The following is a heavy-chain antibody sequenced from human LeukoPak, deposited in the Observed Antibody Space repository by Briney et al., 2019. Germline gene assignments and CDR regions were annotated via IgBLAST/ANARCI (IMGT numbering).Heavy chain of an antibody. D-gene: IGHD4-11*01. V-gene: IGHV4-34*01. Sequence: SETLSLTCAVYGGSFSGYYWSWIRQPPGKGLEWIGEINHSGSTNYNPSLKSRVTISVDTSKNQFSLKLSSVTAADTAVYYCARQGYSNYVGRRIDYWGQGTLVTVSS. CDR1: GGSFSGYY. CDR3: ARQGYSNYVGRRIDY. J-gene: IGHJ4*02. CDR2: INHSGST.